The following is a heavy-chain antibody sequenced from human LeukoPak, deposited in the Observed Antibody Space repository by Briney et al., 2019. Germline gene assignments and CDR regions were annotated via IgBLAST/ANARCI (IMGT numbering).Heavy chain of an antibody. D-gene: IGHD5-18*01. CDR1: GYSISSGYY. V-gene: IGHV4-61*01. Sequence: PSETLSLTCTVSGYSISSGYYWGWIRQPPGRGLEWIGSIHYSGSTSYNSSLKSRVTISVDTSKNQFSLKLSSVTPADTAVYYCASRGYSYGYNYWGQGTLVTVSS. CDR2: IHYSGST. J-gene: IGHJ4*02. CDR3: ASRGYSYGYNY.